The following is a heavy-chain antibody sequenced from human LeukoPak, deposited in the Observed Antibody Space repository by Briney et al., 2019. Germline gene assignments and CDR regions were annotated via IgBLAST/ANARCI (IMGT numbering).Heavy chain of an antibody. CDR1: GFTFSSYA. Sequence: PGGSLRLSCAASGFTFSSYAVSWVRQAPGKGLEWVAAISGSGSNTYYVDYVKGRFTISRDNSKNTLYLQMNSLRAEDAAVYYCGKKTGYSSGWYLESWGQGTLVTVSS. CDR3: GKKTGYSSGWYLES. D-gene: IGHD6-19*01. J-gene: IGHJ4*02. CDR2: ISGSGSNT. V-gene: IGHV3-23*01.